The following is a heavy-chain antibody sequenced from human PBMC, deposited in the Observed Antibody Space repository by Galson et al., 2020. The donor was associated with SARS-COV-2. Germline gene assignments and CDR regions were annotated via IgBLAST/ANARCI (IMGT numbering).Heavy chain of an antibody. CDR1: GGSFSGYY. D-gene: IGHD3-10*02. J-gene: IGHJ4*02. V-gene: IGHV4-34*01. CDR2: ITPTGTI. Sequence: SQASETLSLTCALYGGSFSGYYWGWIRQSPGKGLEWIGEITPTGTINSSPSLKSRVTIAQDTSNNQFSLRLSSVTAADTAMYFWARGSRDVSMLRMIATAASDYFDVWGQGSLVAGSS. CDR3: ARGSRDVSMLRMIATAASDYFDV.